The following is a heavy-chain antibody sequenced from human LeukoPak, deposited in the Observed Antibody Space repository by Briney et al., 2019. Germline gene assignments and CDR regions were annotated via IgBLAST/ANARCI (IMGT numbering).Heavy chain of an antibody. J-gene: IGHJ4*02. CDR3: AGGGYCSSASCFAPLFDW. CDR1: GASISRHY. Sequence: PSETLSLTCTVSGASISRHYWSWLRQSPGKGVEWIGYVYKSETTSYNPSLKSRVAMSLYTSKSQFSLRLRSVTAADTALYFCAGGGYCSSASCFAPLFDWWGRGILVTVSS. CDR2: VYKSETT. V-gene: IGHV4-59*11. D-gene: IGHD2-2*01.